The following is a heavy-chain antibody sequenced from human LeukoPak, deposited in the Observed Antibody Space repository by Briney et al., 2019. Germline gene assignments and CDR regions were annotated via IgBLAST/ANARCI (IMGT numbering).Heavy chain of an antibody. CDR3: ASSDIIVAPAAHYDY. CDR1: GGSISSSSYY. D-gene: IGHD2-2*01. Sequence: SETLSLTCTVSGGSISSSSYYWGWIRQPPGKGLEWIGNISYSGSPYYTPSLKSRVTISVDTSKNQFSLKLSSVTAADTAVYYCASSDIIVAPAAHYDYWGQGTLVTVSS. CDR2: ISYSGSP. J-gene: IGHJ4*02. V-gene: IGHV4-39*01.